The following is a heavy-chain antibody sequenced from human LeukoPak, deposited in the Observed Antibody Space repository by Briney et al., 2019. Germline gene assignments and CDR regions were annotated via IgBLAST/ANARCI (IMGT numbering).Heavy chain of an antibody. Sequence: GGSLRLSCAASGFTLNHYVLTWVRQAPGKGPERISAISESSSSIYYADSVKGRFTISRDNSKNTLYLDMNSLRAEDTAIYYCAKGGQSYYTYYYMDVWGKGTPVSVSS. CDR1: GFTLNHYV. V-gene: IGHV3-23*01. D-gene: IGHD3-16*01. CDR3: AKGGQSYYTYYYMDV. CDR2: ISESSSSI. J-gene: IGHJ6*03.